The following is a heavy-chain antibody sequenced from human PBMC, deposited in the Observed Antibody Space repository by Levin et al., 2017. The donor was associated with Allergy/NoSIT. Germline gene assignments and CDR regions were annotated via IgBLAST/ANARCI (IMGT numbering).Heavy chain of an antibody. D-gene: IGHD3-9*01. V-gene: IGHV3-30-3*01. CDR2: ISYDGSNK. CDR1: GFTFSSYA. CDR3: ARDLAYYDISFDY. Sequence: SCAASGFTFSSYAMHWVRQAPGKGLEWVAVISYDGSNKYYADSVKGRFTISRDNSKNTLYLQMNSLRAEDTAVYYCARDLAYYDISFDYWGQGTLVTVSS. J-gene: IGHJ4*02.